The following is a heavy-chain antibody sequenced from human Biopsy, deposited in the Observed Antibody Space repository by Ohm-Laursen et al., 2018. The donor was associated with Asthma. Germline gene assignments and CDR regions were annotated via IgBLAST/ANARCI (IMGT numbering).Heavy chain of an antibody. CDR3: ARLADCSGGACYSYGWFDP. CDR2: VHWTGST. V-gene: IGHV4-59*07. D-gene: IGHD2-15*01. Sequence: SDTLSLTCSVYGGSISSFYWSWIRQSPEKGLEWMGYVHWTGSTNYNPSLKSRITMSVDTSKNRMFLELTSVTPADTAVYYCARLADCSGGACYSYGWFDPWGQGTRVTVSS. J-gene: IGHJ5*02. CDR1: GGSISSFY.